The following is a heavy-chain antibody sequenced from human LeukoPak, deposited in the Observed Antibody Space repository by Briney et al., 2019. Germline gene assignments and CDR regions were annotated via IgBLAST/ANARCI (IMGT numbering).Heavy chain of an antibody. CDR1: GGSISSYY. V-gene: IGHV4-59*08. D-gene: IGHD6-19*01. CDR2: IYYSGST. CDR3: ARRGYSSGWYHFDY. J-gene: IGHJ4*02. Sequence: PSETLSLTCTVSGGSISSYYWSWIRQPPGKGLEWIGYIYYSGSTNYNPSLKSRVTISVDTSKNQFSLKLSSVTAADTAVYYCARRGYSSGWYHFDYWGQGTLVTVSS.